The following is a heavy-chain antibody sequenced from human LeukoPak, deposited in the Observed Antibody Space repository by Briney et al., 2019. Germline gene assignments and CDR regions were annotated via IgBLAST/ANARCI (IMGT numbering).Heavy chain of an antibody. CDR2: IYYTGST. V-gene: IGHV4-30-4*01. D-gene: IGHD3-22*01. CDR1: GGSINSGDSQ. CDR3: ARDGDYFDGSLQY. J-gene: IGHJ4*02. Sequence: KSSETLSLTCTVSGGSINSGDSQWSWIRQPPGKGLEWIGYIYYTGSTYYNPSLKSRVTISVDTSKNQFSLNLSSVSAADTAVYYCARDGDYFDGSLQYWGQGTLVTVSS.